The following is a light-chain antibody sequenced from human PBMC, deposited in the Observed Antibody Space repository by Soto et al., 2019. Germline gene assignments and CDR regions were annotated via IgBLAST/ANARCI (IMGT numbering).Light chain of an antibody. CDR2: DAS. V-gene: IGKV1-5*01. J-gene: IGKJ2*01. CDR3: QQYSAYPYT. CDR1: QTSSSW. Sequence: DIQMTQSPSTLSASVGDRVTITCRASQTSSSWLAWHQQKSGRAPKLLIYDASSLEGGGPSRFSGSGSGTEFTLTISSLQADDFATYDCQQYSAYPYTFGQGTKVEI.